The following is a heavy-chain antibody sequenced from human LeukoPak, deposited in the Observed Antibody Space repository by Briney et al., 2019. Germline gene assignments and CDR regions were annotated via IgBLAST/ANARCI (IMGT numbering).Heavy chain of an antibody. V-gene: IGHV4-31*03. D-gene: IGHD7-27*01. CDR2: IYYSGST. J-gene: IGHJ3*02. Sequence: SETLSLTCTVSGGSISSGGYYWSWIRQHPGKGLEWIGYIYYSGSTYYNPSLKSRVTISVDRSKNQFSLKLSSVTAADTAVYYCARGTGVLAFDIWGQGTMVTVSS. CDR3: ARGTGVLAFDI. CDR1: GGSISSGGYY.